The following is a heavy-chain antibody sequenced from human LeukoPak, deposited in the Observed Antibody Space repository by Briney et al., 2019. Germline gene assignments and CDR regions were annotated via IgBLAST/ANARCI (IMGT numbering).Heavy chain of an antibody. CDR3: ARSDYCGGDCYSSLSNY. V-gene: IGHV3-21*01. CDR2: ISISGSYI. Sequence: GGSLRLSCAASGFTFRSYSMNWVRQAPGKGLELVSSISISGSYIYYADSVKGRFTISRDNAKNSLYLQMNSLRAEDTAVYFCARSDYCGGDCYSSLSNYWGQGTLVTVSS. J-gene: IGHJ4*02. CDR1: GFTFRSYS. D-gene: IGHD2-21*02.